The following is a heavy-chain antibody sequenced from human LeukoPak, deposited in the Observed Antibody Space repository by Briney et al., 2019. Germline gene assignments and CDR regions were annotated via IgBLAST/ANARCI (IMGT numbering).Heavy chain of an antibody. V-gene: IGHV3-21*04. CDR3: AKDMLYCSGGSCYPTTFDY. CDR1: GFTFSSYS. CDR2: ISSSSSYI. D-gene: IGHD2-15*01. J-gene: IGHJ4*02. Sequence: KTGGSLRLSCAASGFTFSSYSMNWVRQAPGKGLEWVSSISSSSSYIYYADSVKGRFTISRDNAKNSLYLQMNSLRAEDTALYYCAKDMLYCSGGSCYPTTFDYWGQGTLVTVSS.